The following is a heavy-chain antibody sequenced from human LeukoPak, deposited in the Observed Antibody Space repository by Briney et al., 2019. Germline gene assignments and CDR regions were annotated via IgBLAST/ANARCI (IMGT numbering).Heavy chain of an antibody. CDR1: GFTFSSYA. CDR3: AKMGYSYGFFDY. Sequence: TGGSLRLSCAASGFTFSSYAMSWVRQAPGKGLEWVSAISGSGGSTYYADSVKGRFTISRDNSKNTLYLQMNSLRAEDTAVYYCAKMGYSYGFFDYWGQGTLVTVSS. V-gene: IGHV3-23*01. J-gene: IGHJ4*02. CDR2: ISGSGGST. D-gene: IGHD5-18*01.